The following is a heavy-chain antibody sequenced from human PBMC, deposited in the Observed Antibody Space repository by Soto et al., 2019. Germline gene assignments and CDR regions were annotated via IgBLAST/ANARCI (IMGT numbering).Heavy chain of an antibody. CDR2: INAGNGNT. J-gene: IGHJ4*02. Sequence: ASVKVSCKASGYTFTSYAMHWVRQAPGQRLEWMGWINAGNGNTKHSQKFQGRVTITRDTSASTAYMELSSLRSEDTAVYYCARSRLTRQLVDYWGQGTLVTVSS. CDR3: ARSRLTRQLVDY. D-gene: IGHD6-6*01. V-gene: IGHV1-3*01. CDR1: GYTFTSYA.